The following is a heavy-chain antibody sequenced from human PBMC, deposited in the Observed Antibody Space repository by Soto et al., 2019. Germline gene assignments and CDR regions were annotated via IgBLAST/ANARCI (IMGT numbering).Heavy chain of an antibody. CDR3: ARDRSDYLYQVYGMDV. D-gene: IGHD4-17*01. CDR1: GYTFTSYY. Sequence: GASVKVSCKASGYTFTSYYMHWVRQAPGQGLELMGIINPSGGSTSYAQKFQGRVTMTRDTSTSTVYMELSSLRSEDTAVYYCARDRSDYLYQVYGMDVWGQGTTVTVYS. V-gene: IGHV1-46*01. J-gene: IGHJ6*02. CDR2: INPSGGST.